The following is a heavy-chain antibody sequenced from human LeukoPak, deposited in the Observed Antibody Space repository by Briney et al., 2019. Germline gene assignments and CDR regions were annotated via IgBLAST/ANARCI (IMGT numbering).Heavy chain of an antibody. CDR1: GFTFSSYA. J-gene: IGHJ4*02. CDR3: ASGDNDWSL. D-gene: IGHD3-9*01. V-gene: IGHV3-7*03. Sequence: GGSLRLSCAASGFTFSSYAMSWVRQAPGKGLEWVANINQDGSVIYYVDSVRGRFTISRDNSKNSVYLQMNSLRVEDTAVYYCASGDNDWSLGGQGTLVTVSS. CDR2: INQDGSVI.